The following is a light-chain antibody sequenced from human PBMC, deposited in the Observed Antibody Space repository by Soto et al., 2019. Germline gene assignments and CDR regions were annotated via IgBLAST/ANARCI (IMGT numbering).Light chain of an antibody. J-gene: IGKJ4*01. Sequence: DIQMTQSPSTLSASVGDRVTITCRASQSISSWLAWYQQKPGKAPKLLIYDASSLESGVPSRFSGSGSGTEFTLTISSLQPDDFATYYCQQYSNWPPLTFGGGTKVEIK. CDR1: QSISSW. CDR3: QQYSNWPPLT. V-gene: IGKV1-5*01. CDR2: DAS.